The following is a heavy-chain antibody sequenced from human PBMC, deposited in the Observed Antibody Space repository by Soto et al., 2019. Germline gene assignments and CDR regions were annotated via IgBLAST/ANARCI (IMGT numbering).Heavy chain of an antibody. J-gene: IGHJ4*02. V-gene: IGHV4-31*03. D-gene: IGHD6-6*01. CDR2: IYYSGST. Sequence: SETLSLTCTVSGGSISSGGYYWSWIRQHPGKGLEWIGYIYYSGSTYYNPSLKSRVTISVDTSKNQFSLKLSSVTAADTAVYYCARDSYSSSLITHHTFDYWGQGTLVTVSS. CDR3: ARDSYSSSLITHHTFDY. CDR1: GGSISSGGYY.